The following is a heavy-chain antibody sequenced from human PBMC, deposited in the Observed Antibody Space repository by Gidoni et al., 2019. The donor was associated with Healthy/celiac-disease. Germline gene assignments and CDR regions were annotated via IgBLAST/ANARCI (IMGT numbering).Heavy chain of an antibody. CDR2: IYYRGST. CDR3: AITYYDFWSGYWTTARGAFDI. J-gene: IGHJ3*02. Sequence: QLQLQESGPGLVKPSETLSLTCTVSGGSISRSSYYWGWIRQPPGKGLEWIGSIYYRGSTYYNPSLKSRVTISVDTSKNQFSLKLSSVTAADTAVYYCAITYYDFWSGYWTTARGAFDIWGQGTMVTVSS. CDR1: GGSISRSSYY. D-gene: IGHD3-3*01. V-gene: IGHV4-39*01.